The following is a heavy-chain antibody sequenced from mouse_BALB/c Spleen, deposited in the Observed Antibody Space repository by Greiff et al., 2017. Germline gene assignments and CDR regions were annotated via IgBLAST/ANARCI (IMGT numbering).Heavy chain of an antibody. J-gene: IGHJ3*01. CDR1: GYSITSGYY. CDR2: ISYDGSN. V-gene: IGHV3-6*02. Sequence: EVQLVESGPGLVKPSQSLSLTCSVTGYSITSGYYWNWIRQFPGNKLEWMGYISYDGSNNYNPSLKNRISITRDTSKNQFFLKLNSVTTEDTATYYCASLVPQAYWGQGTLVTVSA. CDR3: ASLVPQAY.